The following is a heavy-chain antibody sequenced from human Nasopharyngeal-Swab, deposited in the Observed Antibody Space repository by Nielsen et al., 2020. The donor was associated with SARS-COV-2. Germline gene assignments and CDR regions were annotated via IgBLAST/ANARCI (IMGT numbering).Heavy chain of an antibody. CDR2: ISSSSSTI. CDR1: GFSFSSYS. CDR3: ARGETAMAKYYYYGMDV. D-gene: IGHD5-18*01. J-gene: IGHJ6*02. V-gene: IGHV3-48*02. Sequence: SLSLSCAASGFSFSSYSMNWVRQAPGKGLEWVSYISSSSSTIYYADSVKGRFTISRDNAKNSLYLQMNSLRDEDTAVYYCARGETAMAKYYYYGMDVWGQGTTVTVSS.